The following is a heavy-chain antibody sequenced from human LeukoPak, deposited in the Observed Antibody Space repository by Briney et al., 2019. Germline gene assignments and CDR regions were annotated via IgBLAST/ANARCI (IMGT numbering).Heavy chain of an antibody. CDR2: INPDRGGT. CDR1: GYTFTGYY. J-gene: IGHJ4*02. V-gene: IGHV1-2*02. CDR3: ARVGGYYYDSSGHYVLDY. Sequence: ASVKVSCKASGYTFTGYYIHWVRQAPGQGLEWMGWINPDRGGTTYAQKFQGRVTMTRDTSISTAYMELSRLRSDDTAVYYCARVGGYYYDSSGHYVLDYWGQGTLVTVSS. D-gene: IGHD3-22*01.